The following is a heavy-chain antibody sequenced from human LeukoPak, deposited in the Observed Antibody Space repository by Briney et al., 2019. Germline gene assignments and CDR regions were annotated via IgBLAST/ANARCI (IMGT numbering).Heavy chain of an antibody. V-gene: IGHV3-48*04. Sequence: GGSLRLSCAASGFTVSSNYMNWVRQAPGKGLEWVSHISSSTSTIQYAYSVKGRFTISRDNAKNSLYLQMNSLRAEDTAVYYCARDVSETTVTESGYFDYWGQGTLVTVSS. J-gene: IGHJ4*02. CDR3: ARDVSETTVTESGYFDY. CDR1: GFTVSSNY. CDR2: ISSSTSTI. D-gene: IGHD4-17*01.